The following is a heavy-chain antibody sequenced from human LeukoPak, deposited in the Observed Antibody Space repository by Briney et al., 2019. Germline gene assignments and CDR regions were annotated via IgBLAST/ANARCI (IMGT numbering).Heavy chain of an antibody. Sequence: PGGSLTLSCAASGFTFSSYGMHWVRQAPGKGLEWVAFIRYDGSNKYYADSVKGRFTISRDNSKNTLYLQMNSLRAEDTAVYYCAKDAVAGNRYFDYWGQGTLVTVSS. CDR3: AKDAVAGNRYFDY. J-gene: IGHJ4*02. D-gene: IGHD6-19*01. CDR1: GFTFSSYG. V-gene: IGHV3-30*02. CDR2: IRYDGSNK.